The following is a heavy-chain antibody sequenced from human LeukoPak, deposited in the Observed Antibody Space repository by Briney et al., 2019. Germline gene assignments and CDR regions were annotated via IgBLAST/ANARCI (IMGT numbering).Heavy chain of an antibody. CDR1: GYTFTSYG. V-gene: IGHV1-18*01. CDR2: ISAYNGNT. D-gene: IGHD6-6*01. CDR3: ARDLLSIGSSSPGFDY. Sequence: ASVKVSCKASGYTFTSYGISWVRQAPGQGLEWMGWISAYNGNTSYAQKLQGRVTMTTDTSTSTAYMELRSLRSDDTAVYYCARDLLSIGSSSPGFDYWGQGTLVTVSS. J-gene: IGHJ4*02.